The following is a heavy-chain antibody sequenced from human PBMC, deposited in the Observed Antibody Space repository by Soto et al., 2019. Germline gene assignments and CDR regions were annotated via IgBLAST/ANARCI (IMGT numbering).Heavy chain of an antibody. CDR3: ARRTRGVIDFDY. V-gene: IGHV1-69*02. Sequence: SVKVSCKASGGTFSSYTISWVRQAPGQGLEWMGRIIPILGIANYAQKFQGRVTMTGNTSISTAYMELSSLRSEDTAVYYCARRTRGVIDFDYWGQGTLVTVSS. J-gene: IGHJ4*02. D-gene: IGHD2-21*01. CDR1: GGTFSSYT. CDR2: IIPILGIA.